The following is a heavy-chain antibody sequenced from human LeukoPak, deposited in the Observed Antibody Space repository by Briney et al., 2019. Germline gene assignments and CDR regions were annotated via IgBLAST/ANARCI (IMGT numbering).Heavy chain of an antibody. CDR2: IYTSGST. CDR3: ARDDQGYGSGSYSVY. J-gene: IGHJ4*02. V-gene: IGHV4-4*07. Sequence: SETLSLTCTVSGGSISNYYWSWIRQPAGKGLEWIGRIYTSGSTNYNPSLKSRVTISVDTSKNQFSLKLSSVTAADTAVYYCARDDQGYGSGSYSVYWGQGTLVTVSS. D-gene: IGHD3-10*01. CDR1: GGSISNYY.